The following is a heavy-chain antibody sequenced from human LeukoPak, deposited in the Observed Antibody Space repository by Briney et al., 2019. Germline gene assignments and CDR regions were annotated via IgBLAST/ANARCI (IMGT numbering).Heavy chain of an antibody. J-gene: IGHJ4*02. V-gene: IGHV3-11*01. CDR1: GLIFSDEY. CDR3: VRGRGVGSGAHFDY. D-gene: IGHD3-10*01. Sequence: GGSLRLSCAVSGLIFSDEYMSWIRQPPGKGLEWVSYISNTGDFIAYADSVKGRFTISRDNAKNSLYLQMNSLRAEDAAAYYCVRGRGVGSGAHFDYWGQGTPVTVSS. CDR2: ISNTGDFI.